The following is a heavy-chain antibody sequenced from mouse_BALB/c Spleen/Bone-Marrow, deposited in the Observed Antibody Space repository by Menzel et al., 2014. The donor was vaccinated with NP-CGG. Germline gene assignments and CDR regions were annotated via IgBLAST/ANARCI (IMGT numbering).Heavy chain of an antibody. CDR2: IDPANGYT. D-gene: IGHD1-1*01. Sequence: VQLQQSGAELVKPGASVKLSCTASGFNIKDTYMHWVKQRPEQGLEWIGRIDPANGYTKFDPKFQGKATITADTSSNTAYLQLSSLTSEDTVVYYCARGTTVGSYYAMDYWGQGTSVTVSS. J-gene: IGHJ4*01. CDR3: ARGTTVGSYYAMDY. CDR1: GFNIKDTY. V-gene: IGHV14-3*02.